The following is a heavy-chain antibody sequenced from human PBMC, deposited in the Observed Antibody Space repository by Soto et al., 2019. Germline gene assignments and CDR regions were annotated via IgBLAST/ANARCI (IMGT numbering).Heavy chain of an antibody. Sequence: QVQLQESGPGLVKPSQTLSLTCTVSGGSISSGDYYWSWIRQPPGKGLEWIGYIYYSGSTYYNPSLKSRVTISVDTSKNQFSLKLSSVTAADTAVYYCARPNCSGGSCYPEFDYWGQGTLVTVSS. V-gene: IGHV4-30-4*01. J-gene: IGHJ4*02. CDR1: GGSISSGDYY. CDR3: ARPNCSGGSCYPEFDY. D-gene: IGHD2-15*01. CDR2: IYYSGST.